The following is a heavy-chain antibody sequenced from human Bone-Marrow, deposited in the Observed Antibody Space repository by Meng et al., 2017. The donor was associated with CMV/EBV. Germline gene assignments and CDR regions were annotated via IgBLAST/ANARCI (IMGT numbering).Heavy chain of an antibody. Sequence: SVKVSCKASGGTFSSYAISWVRQAPGQGLEWMGGIIPIFGTANYAQKLQGRVTMTTDTSTSTAYMELRSLRSDDTAVYYCARDSPRSGWYYYYYGTDVWGQGTTVTVSS. CDR2: IIPIFGTA. J-gene: IGHJ6*02. V-gene: IGHV1-69*05. D-gene: IGHD6-19*01. CDR3: ARDSPRSGWYYYYYGTDV. CDR1: GGTFSSYA.